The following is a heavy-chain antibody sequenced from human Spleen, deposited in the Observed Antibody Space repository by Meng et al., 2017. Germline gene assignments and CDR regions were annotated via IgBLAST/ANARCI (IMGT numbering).Heavy chain of an antibody. CDR1: GGSFSDYY. Sequence: QVRVHQWGAGLLKPSETLSSTCVVSGGSFSDYYWSWIRQPPGKGLEWIGEINHSGSTNYNPSLESRATISVDTSQNNLSLKLSSVTAADSAVYYCARGPTTMAHDFDYWGQGTLVTVSS. CDR2: INHSGST. D-gene: IGHD4-11*01. J-gene: IGHJ4*02. CDR3: ARGPTTMAHDFDY. V-gene: IGHV4-34*01.